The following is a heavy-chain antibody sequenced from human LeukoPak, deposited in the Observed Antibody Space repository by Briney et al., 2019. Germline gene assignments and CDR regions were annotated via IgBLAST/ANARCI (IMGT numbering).Heavy chain of an antibody. CDR2: ISSSSSYI. CDR3: ARAARIAAAAMGY. Sequence: GGSLRLSCAASGFTFSSYSMNWVRQAPGKGLEWVSSISSSSSYIYYADSVKGRFTISRDNAKNSLYLQMNSLRAEDTAVYSCARAARIAAAAMGYWGQGTLVTVSS. D-gene: IGHD6-13*01. CDR1: GFTFSSYS. V-gene: IGHV3-21*01. J-gene: IGHJ4*02.